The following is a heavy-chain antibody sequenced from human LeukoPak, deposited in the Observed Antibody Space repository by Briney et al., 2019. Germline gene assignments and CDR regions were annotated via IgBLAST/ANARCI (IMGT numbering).Heavy chain of an antibody. V-gene: IGHV4-59*01. CDR2: IYYSGST. CDR3: AREGKLTGYFGGLGFNY. Sequence: SETLSLTCTVSGGSISSYYWSWIRQPPGKGLEWIGYIYYSGSTNYNPSLKSRVTISVDTSKIQFSLNLTSVTAADTAVYYCAREGKLTGYFGGLGFNYWGQGILVTVSS. D-gene: IGHD6-19*01. J-gene: IGHJ4*02. CDR1: GGSISSYY.